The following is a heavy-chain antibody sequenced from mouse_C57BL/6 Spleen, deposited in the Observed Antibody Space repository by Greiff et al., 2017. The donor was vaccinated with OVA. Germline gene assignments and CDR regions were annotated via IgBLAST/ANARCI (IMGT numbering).Heavy chain of an antibody. D-gene: IGHD1-1*01. Sequence: EVKLMESGPGLVKPSQSLSLTCSVTGYSITSGYYWNWIRQFPGNKLEWMGYISYDGSNNYNPSLKNRISITRDTSKNQFFLKLNSVTTEDTATYYCAYYYGGYFDVWGTGTTVTVSS. V-gene: IGHV3-6*01. CDR1: GYSITSGYY. J-gene: IGHJ1*03. CDR2: ISYDGSN. CDR3: AYYYGGYFDV.